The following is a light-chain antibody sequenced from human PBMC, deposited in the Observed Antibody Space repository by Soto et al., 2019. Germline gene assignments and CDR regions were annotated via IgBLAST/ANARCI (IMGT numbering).Light chain of an antibody. V-gene: IGKV1-33*01. J-gene: IGKJ3*01. CDR3: QQYDNLQRST. CDR2: DAS. Sequence: IQMTQSXSCLSASAGDRVSITCQASQDIRNYLNXYHQKAVKAPKXXXXDASNLETGVQSRLSGSGSGKDFTFTISSLQPEDIATYYRQQYDNLQRSTFGPGTKVDIK. CDR1: QDIRNY.